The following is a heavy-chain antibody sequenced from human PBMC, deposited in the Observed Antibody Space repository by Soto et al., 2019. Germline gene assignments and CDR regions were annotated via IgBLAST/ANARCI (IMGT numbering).Heavy chain of an antibody. CDR1: GGSIRNGGYY. CDR3: ARMRNILTGHPGHFYY. CDR2: IYYSGST. J-gene: IGHJ4*02. V-gene: IGHV4-61*08. D-gene: IGHD3-9*01. Sequence: SETLSLTCTVSGGSIRNGGYYWSWIRQPPGKGLEWIGYIYYSGSTNYNPSLKSRVTISVDTSKNQFSLKLSSVTAADTAVYYCARMRNILTGHPGHFYYWGQGTLVPVSS.